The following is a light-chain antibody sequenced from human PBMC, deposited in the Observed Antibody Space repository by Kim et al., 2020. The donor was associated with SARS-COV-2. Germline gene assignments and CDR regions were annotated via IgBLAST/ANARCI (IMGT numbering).Light chain of an antibody. CDR2: AAS. J-gene: IGKJ4*01. Sequence: DIQMTQSPSSLSASVGDRVTITCRASQRINTYLNWYQQKPGTAPRLLIYAASTLQSGVPSRFSGSGSGTDFTLTISSLQPEDFATYYCQQGYSTPPLTFGGGTKVEI. CDR3: QQGYSTPPLT. CDR1: QRINTY. V-gene: IGKV1-39*01.